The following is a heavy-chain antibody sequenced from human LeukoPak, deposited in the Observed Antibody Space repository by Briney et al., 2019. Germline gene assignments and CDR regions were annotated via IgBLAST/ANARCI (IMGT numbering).Heavy chain of an antibody. Sequence: SETLSLTCTVSGGSISSYYWSWIRQPPGKGLEWIGYIYYSGSTNYNPSLKSRVTISVDTSKNQSSLKLSSVTAADTAVYYCARLRGPSYGLCTLYYFDYWGQGTLVTVSS. D-gene: IGHD5-18*01. CDR3: ARLRGPSYGLCTLYYFDY. CDR2: IYYSGST. J-gene: IGHJ4*02. CDR1: GGSISSYY. V-gene: IGHV4-59*08.